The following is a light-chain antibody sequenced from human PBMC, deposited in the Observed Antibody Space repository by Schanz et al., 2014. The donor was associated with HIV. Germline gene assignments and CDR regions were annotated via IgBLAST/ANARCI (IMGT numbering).Light chain of an antibody. Sequence: DIQMTQSPSTLSASAGDRVTITCRASQDISTYLAWYQQKPGKAPNLLIFEASSLKGGVPSRFSGSGSGTEFTLTINSLQPDDFATYYCQQYNSYPYTFGQGTKVEIK. CDR1: QDISTY. J-gene: IGKJ2*01. CDR2: EAS. V-gene: IGKV1-5*03. CDR3: QQYNSYPYT.